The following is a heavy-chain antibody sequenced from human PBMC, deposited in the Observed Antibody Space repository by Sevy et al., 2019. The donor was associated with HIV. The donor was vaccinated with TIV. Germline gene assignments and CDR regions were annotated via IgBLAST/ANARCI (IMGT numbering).Heavy chain of an antibody. D-gene: IGHD3-10*01. CDR2: ISSVSTII. J-gene: IGHJ6*02. V-gene: IGHV3-21*01. CDR3: ARVVGYVSGDYYKYYSDLDV. Sequence: GGSLRLSCAASGFSFNSYDMNWVRQAPGKGLEWVSSISSVSTIIYYGDSVRGRFSISRDNAKKSLYLQMNNLRVEDTAVYYCARVVGYVSGDYYKYYSDLDVWGQGTTVTVSS. CDR1: GFSFNSYD.